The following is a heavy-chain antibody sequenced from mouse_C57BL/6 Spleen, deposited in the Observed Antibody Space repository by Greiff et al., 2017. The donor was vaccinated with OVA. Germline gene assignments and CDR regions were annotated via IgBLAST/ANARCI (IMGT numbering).Heavy chain of an antibody. J-gene: IGHJ4*01. CDR2: IWSGGST. D-gene: IGHD1-1*01. Sequence: QVQLQQSGPGLVQPSQSLSITCTVSGFSLTSYGVHWVRQSPGKGLEWLGVIWSGGSTDYNAAFISRLSTSKDNSKSQVFFKMNSLQADDTAIYYCARNYYGSSEYYYAMDYWGQGTSVTVSS. CDR3: ARNYYGSSEYYYAMDY. CDR1: GFSLTSYG. V-gene: IGHV2-2*01.